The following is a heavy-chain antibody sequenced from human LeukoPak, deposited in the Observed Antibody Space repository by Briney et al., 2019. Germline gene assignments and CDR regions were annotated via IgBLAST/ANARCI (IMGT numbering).Heavy chain of an antibody. V-gene: IGHV1-8*01. D-gene: IGHD2-15*01. Sequence: ASVKVSCKASGYTFTSYDINWVRQATGQGLEWMGWMNPNSGNTGYAQKFQGRVTMTRNTSISTAYMELSGLRSEDTAVYYCARFRGCSGGSCPVYYYYYYMDVWGKGTTVTVSS. CDR1: GYTFTSYD. J-gene: IGHJ6*03. CDR2: MNPNSGNT. CDR3: ARFRGCSGGSCPVYYYYYYMDV.